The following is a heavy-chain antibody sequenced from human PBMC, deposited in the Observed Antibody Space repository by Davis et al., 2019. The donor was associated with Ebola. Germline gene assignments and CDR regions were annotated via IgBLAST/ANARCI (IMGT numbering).Heavy chain of an antibody. CDR1: GYTFTGYY. Sequence: AASVKVSCKASGYTFTGYYMHWVRQAPGQGLEWMGWINPNSGGTNYAQKFQGWVTMTRDTSISTAYMELSRLRSDDTAVYYCAGSRYYYYGMDVWGQGTTVTVSS. CDR2: INPNSGGT. J-gene: IGHJ6*02. V-gene: IGHV1-2*04. CDR3: AGSRYYYYGMDV.